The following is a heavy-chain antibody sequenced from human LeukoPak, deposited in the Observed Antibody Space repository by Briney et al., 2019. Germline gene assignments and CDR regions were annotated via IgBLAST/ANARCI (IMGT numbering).Heavy chain of an antibody. Sequence: ASVEVSCKASVYTFTDYYLHWVRQAPGQGLEWMGWINPNSGGTNYAQKFQGRVTMTRDTSISTAYMELSRLRSDDTAVYYCATGTSGSYYCLDYWGQGTLVTVSS. CDR1: VYTFTDYY. J-gene: IGHJ4*02. V-gene: IGHV1-2*02. CDR3: ATGTSGSYYCLDY. CDR2: INPNSGGT. D-gene: IGHD1-26*01.